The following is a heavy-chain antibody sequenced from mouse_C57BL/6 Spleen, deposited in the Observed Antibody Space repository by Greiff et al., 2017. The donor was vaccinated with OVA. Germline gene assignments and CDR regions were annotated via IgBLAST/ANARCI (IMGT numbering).Heavy chain of an antibody. CDR2: IWSDGST. V-gene: IGHV2-6*03. CDR1: GFSLTSYG. CDR3: ARSYYYGSSPYYAMDY. D-gene: IGHD1-1*01. J-gene: IGHJ4*01. Sequence: VQVVESGPGLVAPSQSLSITCTVSGFSLTSYGVHWVRQPPGKGLEWLVVIWSDGSTTYNSALKSRLSISKDNSKSQVFLKMNSLQTDDTAMYYCARSYYYGSSPYYAMDYWGQGTSVTVSS.